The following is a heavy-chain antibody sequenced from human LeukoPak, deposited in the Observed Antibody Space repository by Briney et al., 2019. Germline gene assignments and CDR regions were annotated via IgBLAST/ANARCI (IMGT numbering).Heavy chain of an antibody. V-gene: IGHV4-4*02. J-gene: IGHJ4*02. CDR1: GGSISSTSW. CDR2: IYHSGST. Sequence: SETLSLTCTVSGGSISSTSWWSWVRQPPGKGLEWIGEIYHSGSTNYNPSLKSRVTISVDKSKNHFSLKLNYVTAADTAVYYCARGSLAVAGAFDYWGQGTLVTVSS. D-gene: IGHD6-19*01. CDR3: ARGSLAVAGAFDY.